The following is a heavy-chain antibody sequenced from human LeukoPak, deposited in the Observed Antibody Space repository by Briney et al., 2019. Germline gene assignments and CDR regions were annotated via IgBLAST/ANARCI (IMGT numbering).Heavy chain of an antibody. CDR3: AKSYGDYLGYFDS. Sequence: GGSLRLSCAASGFTFSNYWIHWVRQAPGKGLEWVSGISDGGGTTNYADAVKGRFTISRDKSKNTLFLQMNSLRAEDTAVYYCAKSYGDYLGYFDSWGQGTLVTVSS. J-gene: IGHJ4*02. CDR2: ISDGGGTT. D-gene: IGHD4-17*01. V-gene: IGHV3-23*01. CDR1: GFTFSNYW.